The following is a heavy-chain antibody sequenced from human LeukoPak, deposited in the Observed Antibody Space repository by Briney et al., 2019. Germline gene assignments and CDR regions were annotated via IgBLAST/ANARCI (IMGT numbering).Heavy chain of an antibody. V-gene: IGHV3-23*01. CDR1: GFTFGSYA. Sequence: GGSLRLSCAASGFTFGSYAMSWVRQAPGKGLEWVSFISGSGGGTYYADSVKGRFTISRDNSKNTLYLQMNSLRAEDTAVYYCVKDYYGYGAFDIWGHGTMVAVSS. CDR3: VKDYYGYGAFDI. CDR2: ISGSGGGT. D-gene: IGHD3-10*01. J-gene: IGHJ3*02.